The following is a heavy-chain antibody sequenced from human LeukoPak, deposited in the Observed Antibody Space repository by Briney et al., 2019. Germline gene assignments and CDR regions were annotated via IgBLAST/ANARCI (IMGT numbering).Heavy chain of an antibody. CDR2: ISGSSSYI. V-gene: IGHV3-21*04. J-gene: IGHJ4*02. D-gene: IGHD6-19*01. Sequence: PGGSLRLSCAASGFTFSSYSMNWIRQAPGKGLEWVSSISGSSSYIYYADSVKGRFTISRDNAKNSLYLQMNSLRAEDTAVYYCAKDTVAGRGGFDYWGQGTLVTVSS. CDR3: AKDTVAGRGGFDY. CDR1: GFTFSSYS.